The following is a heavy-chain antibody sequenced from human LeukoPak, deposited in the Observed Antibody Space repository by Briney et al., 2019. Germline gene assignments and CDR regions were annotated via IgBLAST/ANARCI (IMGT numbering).Heavy chain of an antibody. Sequence: GGSLRLSCAASGFTFSDYYMSWIRQAPGKGLEWVSYISSSGSTIYYADSVKGRFTISRDNAKNSLYLQMNSLRAEDTAVYYCARDQADSIAAAGRCWFDPWGQGTLVTVSS. CDR3: ARDQADSIAAAGRCWFDP. D-gene: IGHD6-13*01. CDR2: ISSSGSTI. J-gene: IGHJ5*02. V-gene: IGHV3-11*04. CDR1: GFTFSDYY.